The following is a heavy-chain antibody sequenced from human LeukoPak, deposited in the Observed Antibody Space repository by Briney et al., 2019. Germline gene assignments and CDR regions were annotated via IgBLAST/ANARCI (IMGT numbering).Heavy chain of an antibody. D-gene: IGHD5-18*01. V-gene: IGHV3-20*04. CDR2: INWNGGST. CDR1: GSTFDDYG. Sequence: GGSLRLSCAASGSTFDDYGMSWVRQAPGKGLEWVSGINWNGGSTGYADSVKGRFTISRDNAKNSLYLQMNSLRAEDTALYYCARSHSYGSFDYWGQGTLVTVSS. J-gene: IGHJ4*02. CDR3: ARSHSYGSFDY.